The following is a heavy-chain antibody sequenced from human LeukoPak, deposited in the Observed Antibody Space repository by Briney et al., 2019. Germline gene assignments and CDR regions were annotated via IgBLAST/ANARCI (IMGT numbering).Heavy chain of an antibody. CDR1: GGSISSGSYY. CDR2: IYTSGST. CDR3: AREPKQQPNFIQGYAFDI. J-gene: IGHJ3*02. Sequence: PSETLSLTCTASGGSISSGSYYWSWIRQPAGKGPEWIGRIYTSGSTYYNPSLKSRVTISVDTSKNQFSLKLSSVTAADTAVYYCAREPKQQPNFIQGYAFDIWGQGTMVTVSS. V-gene: IGHV4-61*02. D-gene: IGHD6-13*01.